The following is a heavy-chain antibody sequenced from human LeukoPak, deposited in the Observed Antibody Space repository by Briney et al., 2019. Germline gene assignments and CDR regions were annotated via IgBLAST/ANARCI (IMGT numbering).Heavy chain of an antibody. Sequence: GESLKISCKGSGYSFTSYWIGWVRQMPGKGLEWMGIIYPGDSDTRYSPSFQGQVTISADKSISTAYPQWSSLKASDTAMYYCARQQYDSSGYYYVFPLWGQGTLVTVSS. J-gene: IGHJ4*02. D-gene: IGHD3-22*01. CDR2: IYPGDSDT. CDR3: ARQQYDSSGYYYVFPL. V-gene: IGHV5-51*01. CDR1: GYSFTSYW.